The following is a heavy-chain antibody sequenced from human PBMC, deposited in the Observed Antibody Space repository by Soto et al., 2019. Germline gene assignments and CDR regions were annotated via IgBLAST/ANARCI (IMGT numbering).Heavy chain of an antibody. CDR1: GFTFSSYG. J-gene: IGHJ5*02. Sequence: GGSLRLSCAASGFTFSSYGMHWVRQAPGKGLEWVAVISYDGSNKYYADSVKGRFTISRDNSKNTLYLQMNSLRAEDTAVYYCAKVPISGYDSSAWFDPWGQGTLVTVSS. CDR2: ISYDGSNK. CDR3: AKVPISGYDSSAWFDP. D-gene: IGHD5-12*01. V-gene: IGHV3-30*18.